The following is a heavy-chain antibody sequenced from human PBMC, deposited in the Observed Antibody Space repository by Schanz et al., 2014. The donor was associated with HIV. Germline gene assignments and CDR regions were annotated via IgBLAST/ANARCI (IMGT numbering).Heavy chain of an antibody. Sequence: VQLVESGGGLIQPGGSLRLSCAASGFTFSNYGMHWVRQAPGKGLEWVAVIWYDGTNKYYADSVKGRFTISRDNSKKTLYLQMNSLRAEDTAVYYCANTEFPYSSSSDYYYGMDVWGQGTTVTVSS. CDR1: GFTFSNYG. CDR3: ANTEFPYSSSSDYYYGMDV. J-gene: IGHJ6*02. D-gene: IGHD6-6*01. CDR2: IWYDGTNK. V-gene: IGHV3-33*06.